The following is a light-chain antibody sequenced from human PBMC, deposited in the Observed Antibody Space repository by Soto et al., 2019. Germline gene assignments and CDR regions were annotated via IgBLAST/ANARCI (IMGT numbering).Light chain of an antibody. CDR1: QSVSSY. V-gene: IGKV3-20*01. Sequence: EIVLTQSPATLSLSPMEIATLSFMASQSVSSYLAWYQQKPGQAPRLLIYGASSRATGIPDRFSGSGSGTDFTLTISRLEPEDFAVYYCQQYGSSPRTFGQGTKVDIK. J-gene: IGKJ1*01. CDR3: QQYGSSPRT. CDR2: GAS.